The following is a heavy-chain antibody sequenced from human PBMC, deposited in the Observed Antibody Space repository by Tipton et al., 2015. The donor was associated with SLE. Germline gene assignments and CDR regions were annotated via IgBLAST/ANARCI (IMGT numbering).Heavy chain of an antibody. V-gene: IGHV4-61*05. CDR2: IYYSGST. J-gene: IGHJ4*02. CDR3: ARGVEGDYAFDY. D-gene: IGHD4-17*01. CDR1: GGSISSSSYY. Sequence: TLSLTCTVSGGSISSSSYYWGWIRQPPGKGLEWIGYIYYSGSTNYNPSLKSRVTVSVDTSKNQFSLKLSSVTAADTAVYYCARGVEGDYAFDYWGQGTLVTVSS.